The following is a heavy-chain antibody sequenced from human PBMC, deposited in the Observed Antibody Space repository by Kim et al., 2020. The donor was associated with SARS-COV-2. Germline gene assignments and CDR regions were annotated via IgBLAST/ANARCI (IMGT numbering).Heavy chain of an antibody. J-gene: IGHJ3*02. D-gene: IGHD1-26*01. CDR3: ARCVIVGALYDAFDI. CDR1: GGSISSGGYY. Sequence: SETLSLTRTVSGGSISSGGYYWSWIRQHPGKGLEWIGYIYYSGSTYYNPSLKSRVTISVDTSKNQFSLKLSSVTAADTAVYYCARCVIVGALYDAFDIWGQGTMVTVSS. CDR2: IYYSGST. V-gene: IGHV4-31*03.